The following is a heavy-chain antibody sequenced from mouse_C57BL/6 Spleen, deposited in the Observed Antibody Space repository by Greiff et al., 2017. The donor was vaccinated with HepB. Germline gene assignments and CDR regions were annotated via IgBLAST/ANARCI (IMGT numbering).Heavy chain of an antibody. J-gene: IGHJ3*01. D-gene: IGHD1-1*01. Sequence: QVQLQQSGPELVKPGASVKISCKASGYAFSSSWMHWVKQRPGKGLEWIGRIYPGDGDTNYNGKFKGKATLTADKSSSTAYMQLSSLTSEDSAVYVCASGTTSSFAYWGQGTLVTVSA. CDR1: GYAFSSSW. V-gene: IGHV1-82*01. CDR3: ASGTTSSFAY. CDR2: IYPGDGDT.